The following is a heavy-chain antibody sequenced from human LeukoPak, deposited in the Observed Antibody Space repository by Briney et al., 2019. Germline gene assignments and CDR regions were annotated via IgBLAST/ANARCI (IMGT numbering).Heavy chain of an antibody. CDR3: ARVGPVGGADY. CDR2: IYTSGST. V-gene: IGHV4-61*02. J-gene: IGHJ4*02. D-gene: IGHD3-16*01. CDR1: GGSISSGSYY. Sequence: PSQTLSLTCTVSGGSISSGSYYWSWIRQPAGKGLEWIGRIYTSGSTNYNPSLKSRVTISVDTSKNQFSLKLSSVTAADTAVYYCARVGPVGGADYWGQGTLVTVSS.